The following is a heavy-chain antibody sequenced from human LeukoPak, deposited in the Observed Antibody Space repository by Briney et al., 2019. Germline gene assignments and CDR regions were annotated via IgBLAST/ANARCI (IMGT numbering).Heavy chain of an antibody. J-gene: IGHJ3*02. CDR3: AGLAVTTDAFDI. CDR1: GYTFTGYY. V-gene: IGHV1-2*02. D-gene: IGHD4-17*01. CDR2: INPNSGGT. Sequence: ASVKVSCKASGYTFTGYYMHWVRQAPGQGLEWMGWINPNSGGTNYAQKFQGRVTMTRDTSISTAYMELSRLRSDDTAVYYCAGLAVTTDAFDIWGQGTMVTVSS.